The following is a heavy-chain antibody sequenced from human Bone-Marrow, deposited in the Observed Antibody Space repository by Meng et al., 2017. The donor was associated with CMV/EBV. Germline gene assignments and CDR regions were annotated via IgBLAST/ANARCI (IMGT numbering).Heavy chain of an antibody. J-gene: IGHJ5*02. CDR2: IKQDGSEK. Sequence: GESLKISCAASGFTFSSYWKSWGRQAPGKGLEWVANIKQDGSEKYYVDSVKGRFTISRDNAKNSLYLQMNSLRAEDTAVYYCARDGSRDPWGQGTLVTVSS. V-gene: IGHV3-7*01. CDR1: GFTFSSYW. CDR3: ARDGSRDP.